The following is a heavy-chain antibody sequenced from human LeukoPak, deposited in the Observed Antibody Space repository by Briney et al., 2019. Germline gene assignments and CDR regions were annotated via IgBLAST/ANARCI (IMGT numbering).Heavy chain of an antibody. V-gene: IGHV1-18*01. D-gene: IGHD2-15*01. CDR3: ARVVVVAATRGTWYFDL. Sequence: ASVKVSCKASGSTFSSYAISWVRQAPGQGLEWMGWISTYNGNTDYAQKVQGRVTMTTDTSTSTAYMELRSLRSDDTAVYYCARVVVVAATRGTWYFDLWGRGTLVTVSS. CDR1: GSTFSSYA. J-gene: IGHJ2*01. CDR2: ISTYNGNT.